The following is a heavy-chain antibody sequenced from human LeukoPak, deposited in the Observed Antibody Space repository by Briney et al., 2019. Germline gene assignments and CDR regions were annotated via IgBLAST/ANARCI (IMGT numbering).Heavy chain of an antibody. D-gene: IGHD2-15*01. CDR3: AGGGEGYCSGGSCGGEFDY. CDR2: IKQDGSEK. Sequence: PSETLSLTCAVYGGSFSGYYWSWVRQAPGKGLEWVANIKQDGSEKYYVDSVKGRFTISRDNAKNSLYLQMNSLRAEDTAVYYCAGGGEGYCSGGSCGGEFDYWGQGTLVTVSS. CDR1: GGSFSGYY. V-gene: IGHV3-7*01. J-gene: IGHJ4*02.